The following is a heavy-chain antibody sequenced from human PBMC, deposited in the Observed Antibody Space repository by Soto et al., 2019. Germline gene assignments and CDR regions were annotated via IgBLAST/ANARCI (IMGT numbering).Heavy chain of an antibody. V-gene: IGHV3-23*01. J-gene: IGHJ4*02. CDR3: AKDQSSGYYRPFDY. Sequence: PGGSLRLSCAASGFPFSSYAMSWVRPAPGKGLEWVSAISGSGGSTYYEDSVKGRFTISRDNSKNTLYLQMNSLRAEDTAVYYCAKDQSSGYYRPFDYWGQGTLVTVPQ. CDR1: GFPFSSYA. D-gene: IGHD3-22*01. CDR2: ISGSGGST.